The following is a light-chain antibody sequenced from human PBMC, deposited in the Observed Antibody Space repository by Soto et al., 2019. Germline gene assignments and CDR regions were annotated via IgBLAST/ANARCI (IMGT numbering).Light chain of an antibody. CDR1: QGIDNF. CDR3: HQYKTYPLT. CDR2: DAS. J-gene: IGKJ4*01. Sequence: DIQMTQSPSSLSASIGDRVTITCRASQGIDNFLAWFQKTPGKAPKSLIYDASNLHSGVPSRFSGSGSGTDFTLTISSLQPEDFATYYCHQYKTYPLTFGGGTKVEIK. V-gene: IGKV1-16*01.